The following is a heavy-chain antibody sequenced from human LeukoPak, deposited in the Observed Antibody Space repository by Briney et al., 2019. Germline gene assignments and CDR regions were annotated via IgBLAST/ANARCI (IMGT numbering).Heavy chain of an antibody. D-gene: IGHD3-10*01. Sequence: GGSLRLSCAASGFTFSDYVMHWVRQAPGKGLEWVALISYDGGNKFYADSVRDRFTISRDNSKNTLFLQMNSLRTEDTAMYYCAKVFEVRGARRPKDYWGQGTLVIVSS. V-gene: IGHV3-30*18. CDR2: ISYDGGNK. CDR3: AKVFEVRGARRPKDY. J-gene: IGHJ4*02. CDR1: GFTFSDYV.